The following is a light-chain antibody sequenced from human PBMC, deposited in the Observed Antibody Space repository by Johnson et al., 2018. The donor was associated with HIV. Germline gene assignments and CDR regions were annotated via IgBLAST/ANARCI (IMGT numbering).Light chain of an antibody. CDR2: ENN. J-gene: IGLJ1*01. CDR1: SSNIGNNY. Sequence: SVLTQPPSVSAAPGQKVTISCSGSSSNIGNNYVSWYQQLPGTAPKLLIYENNKRPSGIPDRFSGSKSGTSATLGITGLQTGDEADDYCGTWDSSLSAGGVFGTGTKFTVL. CDR3: GTWDSSLSAGGV. V-gene: IGLV1-51*02.